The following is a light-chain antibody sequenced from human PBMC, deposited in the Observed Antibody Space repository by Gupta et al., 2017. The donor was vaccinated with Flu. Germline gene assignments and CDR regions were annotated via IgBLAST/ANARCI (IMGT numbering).Light chain of an antibody. CDR3: TSSAGSNKVV. CDR2: EVT. V-gene: IGLV2-8*01. Sequence: QSALTQPPSASGSPGQSVTISCTGTSSDVGAYDYVSWYQHHPDKPPKLIIFEVTKRPSGVPNRFSGSKSGNTASLTVSGLQAEDEAYYYCTSSAGSNKVVFGGGTKLTVL. CDR1: SSDVGAYDY. J-gene: IGLJ3*02.